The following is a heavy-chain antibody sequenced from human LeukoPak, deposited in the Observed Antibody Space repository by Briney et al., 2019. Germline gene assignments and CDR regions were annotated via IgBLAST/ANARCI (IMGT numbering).Heavy chain of an antibody. V-gene: IGHV4-59*08. D-gene: IGHD4-17*01. CDR3: ARLPTTVTTHRFPGSRDWYFDL. CDR1: GGSISSYY. CDR2: IYYSGST. Sequence: PSETLSLTCTVSGGSISSYYWSWIRQPPGKGLEWIGYIYYSGSTNYNPSLKSRVTISVDTSKNQFSLKLSSVTAADTAVYYCARLPTTVTTHRFPGSRDWYFDLWGRGTLVTVSS. J-gene: IGHJ2*01.